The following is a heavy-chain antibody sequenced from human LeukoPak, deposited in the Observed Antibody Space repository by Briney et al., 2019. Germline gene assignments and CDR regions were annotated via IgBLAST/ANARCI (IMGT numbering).Heavy chain of an antibody. V-gene: IGHV5-51*01. CDR3: ARGGSYEYYDSSGYYSVWFDP. Sequence: GESLKISCKGSGYSFTSYWIGWVRQMPGKGLEWMGIIYPGDSDTRYSPSFQGQVTISADKSISTAYLQWSSLKASDTAMYYCARGGSYEYYDSSGYYSVWFDPWGQGTLVTVSS. CDR2: IYPGDSDT. D-gene: IGHD3-22*01. CDR1: GYSFTSYW. J-gene: IGHJ5*02.